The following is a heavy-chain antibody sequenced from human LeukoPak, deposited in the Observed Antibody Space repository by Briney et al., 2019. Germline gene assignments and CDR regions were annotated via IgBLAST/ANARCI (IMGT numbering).Heavy chain of an antibody. CDR2: IDPSDSYT. Sequence: GESLKISCKGSGYSFTSYWISWVRQMPGKGLEWMGRIDPSDSYTNYSPSFQGHVTISADKSISTAYLQWSSLKASDIAMYYCARLMADPDIVVVPAAMYYYYGMDVWGQGTTVTVSS. V-gene: IGHV5-10-1*01. CDR1: GYSFTSYW. D-gene: IGHD2-2*01. J-gene: IGHJ6*02. CDR3: ARLMADPDIVVVPAAMYYYYGMDV.